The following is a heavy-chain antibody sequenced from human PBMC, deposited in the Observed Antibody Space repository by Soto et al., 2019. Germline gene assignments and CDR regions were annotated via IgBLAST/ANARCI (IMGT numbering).Heavy chain of an antibody. CDR2: IKQDGSEK. Sequence: PGGSLRLSCAASGFTFDTNGMTWVRQAPGKGLEWVANIKQDGSEKNYKDSVKGRLTISRDNAKNSLSLQMNSLRAEDTAVYYRARRATTSAGYFDLWGRGTLVTVSS. CDR1: GFTFDTNG. J-gene: IGHJ2*01. V-gene: IGHV3-7*01. CDR3: ARRATTSAGYFDL. D-gene: IGHD1-26*01.